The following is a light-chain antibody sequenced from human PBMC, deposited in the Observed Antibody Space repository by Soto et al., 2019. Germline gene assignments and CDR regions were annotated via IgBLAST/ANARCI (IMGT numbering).Light chain of an antibody. CDR3: ASWDDSLSETV. CDR1: NFNVKNNY. J-gene: IGLJ7*01. V-gene: IGLV1-47*01. Sequence: QSALTQPPSLSGTPGQRVTISCSGSNFNVKNNYVYWYQQFAGTAPKLLIYSNNRRPSGVPGRFSGSKSGSSASLAISGLRPEDEADYYCASWDDSLSETVFGGGTQLTVL. CDR2: SNN.